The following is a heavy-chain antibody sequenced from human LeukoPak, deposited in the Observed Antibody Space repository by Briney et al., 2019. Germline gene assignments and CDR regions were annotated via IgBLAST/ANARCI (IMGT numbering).Heavy chain of an antibody. J-gene: IGHJ2*01. Sequence: SGTLSLTCAVSGGSISSSNWWSWVRQPPGKGLEWIGEIYHSGSTNYNPSLKSRVTISVDKSKNQFSLKLSSVTAADTAVYSCARASKDSSSWYSWYFDLWGRGTLVTVSS. CDR2: IYHSGST. D-gene: IGHD6-13*01. CDR3: ARASKDSSSWYSWYFDL. V-gene: IGHV4-4*02. CDR1: GGSISSSNW.